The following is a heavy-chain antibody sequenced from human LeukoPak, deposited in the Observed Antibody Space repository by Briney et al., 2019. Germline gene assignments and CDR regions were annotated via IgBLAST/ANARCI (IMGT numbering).Heavy chain of an antibody. CDR1: GGTRSYA. CDR2: IIPIFGTA. Sequence: SVKVSCKASGGTRSYAISWVRQAPGQGLEWMGGIIPIFGTANYAQKFQGRVTITTDESTSTAYMELSSLRSEDTAVYYCASSTVTLRGLYWGQGTLVTVSS. J-gene: IGHJ4*02. CDR3: ASSTVTLRGLY. V-gene: IGHV1-69*05. D-gene: IGHD4-11*01.